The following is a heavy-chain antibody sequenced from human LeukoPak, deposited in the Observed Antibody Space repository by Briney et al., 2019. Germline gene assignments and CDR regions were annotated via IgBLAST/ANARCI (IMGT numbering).Heavy chain of an antibody. V-gene: IGHV3-21*01. Sequence: PGGSLRLSCAASGFTFSSYSMKWVRQAPGKGLEWVSSISSSSSYIYYADSVKGRFTISRDNAKNSLYLQMNSLRAEDTAVYYCARDGDYYDSRGDAFDIWGQGAMVTVAS. D-gene: IGHD3-22*01. CDR3: ARDGDYYDSRGDAFDI. CDR1: GFTFSSYS. J-gene: IGHJ3*02. CDR2: ISSSSSYI.